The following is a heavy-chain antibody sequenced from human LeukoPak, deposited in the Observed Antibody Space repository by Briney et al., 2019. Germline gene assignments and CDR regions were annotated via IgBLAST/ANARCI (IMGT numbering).Heavy chain of an antibody. CDR2: ISTSGRYI. D-gene: IGHD3-22*01. Sequence: GGSLRLSCAASGLTFSGYTMNWVRQAPGKGLQWVSSISTSGRYIYYADSLKGRFTISRDNGKNSLYLQMNSLSAEDTAVYYCARDSYGSSGYYYVSDYWGQGTLVTISS. V-gene: IGHV3-21*01. J-gene: IGHJ4*02. CDR3: ARDSYGSSGYYYVSDY. CDR1: GLTFSGYT.